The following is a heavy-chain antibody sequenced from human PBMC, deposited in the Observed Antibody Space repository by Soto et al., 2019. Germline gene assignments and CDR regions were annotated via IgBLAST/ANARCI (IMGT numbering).Heavy chain of an antibody. D-gene: IGHD5-12*01. Sequence: GGSLRLSCAASGFTFSSYGMHWVRQAPGKGLEWVAVIWYDGSNKYYADSVKGRFTISRDNSKNTLYLQMNSLRAEDTAVYYCARGSEMATISDAFDIWGQGTMVTVSS. J-gene: IGHJ3*02. CDR2: IWYDGSNK. V-gene: IGHV3-33*01. CDR3: ARGSEMATISDAFDI. CDR1: GFTFSSYG.